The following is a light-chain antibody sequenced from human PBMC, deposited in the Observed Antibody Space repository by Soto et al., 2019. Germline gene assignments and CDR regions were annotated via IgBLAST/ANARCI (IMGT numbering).Light chain of an antibody. V-gene: IGKV3-15*01. Sequence: IKMTQSPDILSVSPGERATLSCRASQSVSSRLAWYQQKPGQAPRLLIHDASTRATGVPARFSGSGSGTEFTLTINSLQAEDFAIYYCQHYNNWPPWTFGQGTKVDIK. CDR1: QSVSSR. J-gene: IGKJ1*01. CDR2: DAS. CDR3: QHYNNWPPWT.